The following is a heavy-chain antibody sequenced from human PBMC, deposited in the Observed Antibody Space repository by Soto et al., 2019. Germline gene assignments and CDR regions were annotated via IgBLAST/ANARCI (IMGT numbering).Heavy chain of an antibody. CDR1: GFTFSSYG. D-gene: IGHD1-7*01. Sequence: GGSLRLSCAASGFTFSSYGMHWVRQAPGKGLEWVAVIWYDGSNKYYADSVKGRFTISRDNSKNTLYLQMNSLRAEDTAVYYCARDYEEYNWNYNYSGYFDYWGQGTLVTVSS. CDR2: IWYDGSNK. J-gene: IGHJ4*02. CDR3: ARDYEEYNWNYNYSGYFDY. V-gene: IGHV3-33*01.